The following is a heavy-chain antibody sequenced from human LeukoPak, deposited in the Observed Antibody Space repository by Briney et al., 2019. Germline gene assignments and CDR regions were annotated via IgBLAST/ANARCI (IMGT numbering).Heavy chain of an antibody. CDR3: ARGAHQTTVIEY. J-gene: IGHJ4*02. Sequence: ASVKVSCKASGYTFTTYGINWVRQAPGQGLEWMGWISAYDVTTIYAQNFQGRVTWTTDASTSTAYMELRSLRSDDTAVYYCARGAHQTTVIEYWGQGTLVTVSS. CDR1: GYTFTTYG. CDR2: ISAYDVTT. V-gene: IGHV1-18*01. D-gene: IGHD4-17*01.